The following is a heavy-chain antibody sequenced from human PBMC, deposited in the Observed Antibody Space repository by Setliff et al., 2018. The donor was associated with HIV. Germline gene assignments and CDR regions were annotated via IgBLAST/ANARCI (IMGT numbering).Heavy chain of an antibody. Sequence: GGSLRLSCAASGFTVSSNYMSWVRQAPGKGLEWVSLIYSGGSTYYADSVKGRFTVSRDNSKNTPYLQMNSLRAEDTAVYYCARDRRGMDVWGQGTTVTVSS. CDR3: ARDRRGMDV. V-gene: IGHV3-66*01. J-gene: IGHJ6*02. CDR2: IYSGGST. CDR1: GFTVSSNY.